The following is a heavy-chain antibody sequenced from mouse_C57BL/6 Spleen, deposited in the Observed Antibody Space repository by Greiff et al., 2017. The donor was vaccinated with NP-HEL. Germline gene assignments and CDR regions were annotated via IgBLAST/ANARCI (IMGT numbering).Heavy chain of an antibody. D-gene: IGHD2-2*01. V-gene: IGHV1-7*01. CDR1: GYTFTSYW. J-gene: IGHJ3*01. Sequence: VQRVESGAELAKPGASVKLSCKASGYTFTSYWMHWVKQRPGQGLEWIGYINPSSGYTKYNQKFKDKATLTADKSSSTAYMQLSSLTYEDSAVYYCARTTMVTTDWFAYWGQGTLVTVSA. CDR2: INPSSGYT. CDR3: ARTTMVTTDWFAY.